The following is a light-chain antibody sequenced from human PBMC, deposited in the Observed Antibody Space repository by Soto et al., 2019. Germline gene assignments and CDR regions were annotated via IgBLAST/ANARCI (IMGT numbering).Light chain of an antibody. CDR1: QSISSW. V-gene: IGKV1-5*01. Sequence: DIQMTQSPSTLSASVGDRVTITCRASQSISSWLAWYQQKPGKAPKLLIYDASSLESGDPSRFSGSGSGTEFTLTISSLQPDDFATYYCQQYNSYPLTFGGGTKVDIK. J-gene: IGKJ4*01. CDR2: DAS. CDR3: QQYNSYPLT.